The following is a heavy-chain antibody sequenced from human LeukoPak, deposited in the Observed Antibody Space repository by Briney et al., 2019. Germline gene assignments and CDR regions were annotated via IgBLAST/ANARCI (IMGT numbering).Heavy chain of an antibody. Sequence: SETLSLTCTVSGGSISSGSYYWSWIRQPAGKGLEWIGRIYTSGSTNYNPSLKSRVTMSVDTSKNQFSLKLSSVTAADTAVYYCAREDYSSSWYSDYWGQGTLVTVSS. J-gene: IGHJ4*02. CDR3: AREDYSSSWYSDY. D-gene: IGHD6-13*01. CDR1: GGSISSGSYY. V-gene: IGHV4-61*02. CDR2: IYTSGST.